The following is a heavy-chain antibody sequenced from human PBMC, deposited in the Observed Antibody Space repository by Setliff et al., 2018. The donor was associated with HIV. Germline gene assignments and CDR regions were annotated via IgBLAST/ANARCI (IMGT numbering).Heavy chain of an antibody. CDR2: IHTSGST. Sequence: LSLTCTVSGGSLSSGSYYWSWIRQPAGKGLEWIGQIHTSGSTNYNPSLESRVIILVDTSKNQFSLKLTSVNAADTGMYYCARRTFGSGRIDPWGQGTLVTVSS. V-gene: IGHV4-61*09. J-gene: IGHJ5*02. D-gene: IGHD1-26*01. CDR3: ARRTFGSGRIDP. CDR1: GGSLSSGSYY.